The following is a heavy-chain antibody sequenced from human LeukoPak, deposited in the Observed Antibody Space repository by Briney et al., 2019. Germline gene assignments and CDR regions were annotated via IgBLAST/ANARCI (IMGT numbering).Heavy chain of an antibody. CDR2: ISPSGGST. J-gene: IGHJ4*02. CDR3: ARGGFGSDLYYFDY. D-gene: IGHD1-26*01. CDR1: GYTFTSYY. Sequence: ASVKVSCKASGYTFTSYYMHWVRQAPGQGLEWMGIISPSGGSTSYAQKFQGRVTMTRDMSTSTVYMEVGSLKSEDTAVYYCARGGFGSDLYYFDYWGQGTLVTVSS. V-gene: IGHV1-46*01.